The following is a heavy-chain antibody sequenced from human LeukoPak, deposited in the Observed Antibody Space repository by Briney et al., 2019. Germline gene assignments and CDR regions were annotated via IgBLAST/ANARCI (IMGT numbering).Heavy chain of an antibody. CDR2: VYYSGST. V-gene: IGHV4-59*01. J-gene: IGHJ4*02. CDR1: GFSFSGNA. CDR3: ARDVIGYCSSASCYSYFDY. Sequence: GSLRLSCAASGFSFSGNAMAWLRQPPGKGLEWIGFVYYSGSTNYNPSLLSRVTISVDTSKNQFSLKLSSVTAADTAVYYCARDVIGYCSSASCYSYFDYWGQGTLVTVTS. D-gene: IGHD2-2*01.